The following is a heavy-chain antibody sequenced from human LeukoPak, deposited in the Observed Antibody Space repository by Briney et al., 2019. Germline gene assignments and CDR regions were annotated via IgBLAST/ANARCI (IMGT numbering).Heavy chain of an antibody. CDR3: ARGESGSFDY. CDR1: GFTFKSYE. Sequence: GGPLRLSCAASGFTFKSYEMNWVRQAPGKGLEWVSYISTRGTFIYYADSVKGRFTISRDNVKNSLYLQLSSLRAEDTAVYYCARGESGSFDYWGQGTLVTVSS. CDR2: ISTRGTFI. J-gene: IGHJ4*02. V-gene: IGHV3-48*03. D-gene: IGHD1-26*01.